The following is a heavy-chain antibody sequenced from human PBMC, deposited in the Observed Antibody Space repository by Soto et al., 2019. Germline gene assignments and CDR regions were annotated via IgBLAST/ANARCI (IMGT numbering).Heavy chain of an antibody. CDR1: GYTFTSYA. CDR3: ARGRGGYSSGWYVDY. D-gene: IGHD6-19*01. J-gene: IGHJ4*02. CDR2: INAGNGNT. V-gene: IGHV1-3*01. Sequence: ASVKVSCKASGYTFTSYAMHWVRQAPGQRLEWMGWINAGNGNTKYSQKFQGRVTITRDTSASTAYMELSSLRSEDTAVYYCARGRGGYSSGWYVDYWGQGTLVTVSS.